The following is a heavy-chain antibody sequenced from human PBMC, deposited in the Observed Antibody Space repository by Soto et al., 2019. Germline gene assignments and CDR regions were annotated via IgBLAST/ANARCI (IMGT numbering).Heavy chain of an antibody. Sequence: ASVKVSCTASGYTFTSYDINWVRQATGQGLEWMGWMNPNSGNTGYAQKFQGRVTMTRNTSISTAYMELSSLRSEDTAVYYCARVPSIAARRRGYYYYGMDVWGQGTTVTVSS. CDR2: MNPNSGNT. V-gene: IGHV1-8*01. D-gene: IGHD6-6*01. CDR3: ARVPSIAARRRGYYYYGMDV. CDR1: GYTFTSYD. J-gene: IGHJ6*02.